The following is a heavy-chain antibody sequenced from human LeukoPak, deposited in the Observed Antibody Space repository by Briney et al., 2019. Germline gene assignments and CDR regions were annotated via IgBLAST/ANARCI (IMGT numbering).Heavy chain of an antibody. Sequence: ASVTVSCKASGYTFTHYDLHWVRQAPGHGPEWMARINTNSGDTKYRQKFQGRVTMTRDTSITTAYMEMSRLTSDHTAVYYCATPGDTAMVRSRDYWGQGTLVTVSS. V-gene: IGHV1-2*06. D-gene: IGHD5-18*01. J-gene: IGHJ4*02. CDR1: GYTFTHYD. CDR2: INTNSGDT. CDR3: ATPGDTAMVRSRDY.